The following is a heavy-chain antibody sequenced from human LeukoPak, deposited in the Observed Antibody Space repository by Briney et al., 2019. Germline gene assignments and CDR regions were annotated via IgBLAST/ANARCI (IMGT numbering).Heavy chain of an antibody. CDR3: ATPYYGGNLGDAFDI. Sequence: GGSLRLSCTASGFTFGDYAMSWVRQAPGKGLEWVSAISGSGGSTYYADSVKGRFTISRDNSKNTLYLQTNSLRAEDTAVYYCATPYYGGNLGDAFDIWGQGTMVTVSS. J-gene: IGHJ3*02. CDR2: ISGSGGST. CDR1: GFTFGDYA. D-gene: IGHD4-23*01. V-gene: IGHV3-23*01.